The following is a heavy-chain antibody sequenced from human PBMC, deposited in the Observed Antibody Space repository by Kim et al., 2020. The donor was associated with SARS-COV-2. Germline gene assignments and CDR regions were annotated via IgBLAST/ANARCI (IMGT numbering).Heavy chain of an antibody. J-gene: IGHJ3*02. CDR1: GYTFSSYS. CDR3: ARAGYDGSGSYIDAFDI. D-gene: IGHD3-10*01. CDR2: ISSSSSTI. V-gene: IGHV3-48*02. Sequence: GGSLRLSCAASGYTFSSYSMNWVRQAPGKGLEWVSYISSSSSTIYYADSVKGRFTISRDNAKNSLYLQMNSLRDEDTAVYYCARAGYDGSGSYIDAFDIWGQGTMVTVSS.